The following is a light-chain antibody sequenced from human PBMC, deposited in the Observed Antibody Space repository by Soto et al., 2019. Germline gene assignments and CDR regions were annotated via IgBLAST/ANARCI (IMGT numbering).Light chain of an antibody. Sequence: EIVLTQSPATLSLSPGERATLSCRASQSVSSYLAWYQQKPGQAPRLLIYDASNRATGIPARFSGSGSGTHFTLPISSREPADFAVYYCQQRSNWPITFGQGTRLEIK. CDR2: DAS. CDR1: QSVSSY. J-gene: IGKJ5*01. V-gene: IGKV3-11*01. CDR3: QQRSNWPIT.